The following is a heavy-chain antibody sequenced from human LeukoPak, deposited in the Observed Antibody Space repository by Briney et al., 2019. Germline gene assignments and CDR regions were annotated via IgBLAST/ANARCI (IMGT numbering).Heavy chain of an antibody. Sequence: GGSLRLSCAASGFTFTSHSLHWLRQAPGNGPEWVSHISSSSSATYYADSVKGRFTISRDNAKNSLYLQMNSLRGEDTAVYYCASWAGAAAGFSGPFDYWGQGTLVTVSS. CDR3: ASWAGAAAGFSGPFDY. CDR2: ISSSSSAT. J-gene: IGHJ4*02. D-gene: IGHD6-13*01. CDR1: GFTFTSHS. V-gene: IGHV3-48*01.